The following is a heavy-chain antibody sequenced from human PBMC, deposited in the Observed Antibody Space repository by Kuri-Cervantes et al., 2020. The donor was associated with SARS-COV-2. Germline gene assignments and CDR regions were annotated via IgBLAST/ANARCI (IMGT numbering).Heavy chain of an antibody. CDR2: IYYSGST. V-gene: IGHV4-30-4*08. D-gene: IGHD2-2*01. CDR3: ARLRYCSSTSCWHFGY. Sequence: SETLSLTCTVSGGSISSGDYYWSWIRQPPGKGLEWIGYIYYSGSTYYNPSLKSRVTISVDTSKNQFSLKLSSVTAADTAVYYCARLRYCSSTSCWHFGYWGQGTLVTVSS. J-gene: IGHJ4*02. CDR1: GGSISSGDYY.